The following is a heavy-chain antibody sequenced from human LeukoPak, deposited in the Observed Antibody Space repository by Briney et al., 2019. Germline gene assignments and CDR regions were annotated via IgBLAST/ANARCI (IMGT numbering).Heavy chain of an antibody. CDR3: ARGTELTRTSGHYSFDY. V-gene: IGHV4-4*07. CDR1: AGSINTYF. J-gene: IGHJ4*02. CDR2: ISGSGTA. D-gene: IGHD1-7*01. Sequence: SETLSLTCTVSAGSINTYFWTWVRRPAGKGLEWIGRISGSGTAFYNPSLESRGTISLDTANYQLFLRMTSVSAADTAVFYCARGTELTRTSGHYSFDYWGQGTLVSVSS.